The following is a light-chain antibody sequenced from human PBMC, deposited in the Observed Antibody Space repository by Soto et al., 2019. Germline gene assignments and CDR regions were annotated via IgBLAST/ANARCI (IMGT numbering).Light chain of an antibody. Sequence: QSALTQPASVSGSPGQSITISCTGTNSDVGGYNYVSWYQQHPGKAPKLMIYDVSNRPSGVSNRFSGSKSGNTASLTISGLQADDEAHYYCCSYSSSSTRVFGGGTKLPVL. V-gene: IGLV2-14*01. CDR1: NSDVGGYNY. J-gene: IGLJ2*01. CDR3: CSYSSSSTRV. CDR2: DVS.